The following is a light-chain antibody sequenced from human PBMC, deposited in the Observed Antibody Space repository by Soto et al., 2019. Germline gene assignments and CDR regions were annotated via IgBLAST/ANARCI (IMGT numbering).Light chain of an antibody. J-gene: IGLJ1*01. V-gene: IGLV2-14*01. CDR2: EVT. CDR1: SSDIGGYNY. Sequence: QSALTQPASVSGSPGQSITISCTGGSSDIGGYNYVSWFQQHPGKVPKLTIYEVTNRPSGVSNRFSGSKYGSTASLTISGLQAEDESDYYCSSYTSSNTLVFGTGRKVTV. CDR3: SSYTSSNTLV.